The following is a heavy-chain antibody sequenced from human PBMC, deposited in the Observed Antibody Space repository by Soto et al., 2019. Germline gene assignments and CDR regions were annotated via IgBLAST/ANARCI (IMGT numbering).Heavy chain of an antibody. CDR2: INPNSGGT. J-gene: IGHJ4*02. V-gene: IGHV1-2*02. CDR1: GYVFTGYY. CDR3: ARVRSFYGYIQY. D-gene: IGHD5-12*01. Sequence: ASVKVSCKASGYVFTGYYLSWVRQAPGQGLEWMGWINPNSGGTNSSQKFQGRVTMSRDTSINTAYMELSRLSTDDTAIYYCARVRSFYGYIQYWGQGPLVTVSS.